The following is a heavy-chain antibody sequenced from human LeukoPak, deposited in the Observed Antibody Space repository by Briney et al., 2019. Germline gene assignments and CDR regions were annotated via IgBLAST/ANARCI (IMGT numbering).Heavy chain of an antibody. Sequence: GASVKVSCKVSGYTLTELSMHWVRQAPGKGLEWMGGFDPEDGETIYAQKLQGRVTMTEDTSTDTAYMELSSLRSEDTAVYYCATATTEIVVVPAATYYYYMDVWGKGTTVTVSS. CDR1: GYTLTELS. J-gene: IGHJ6*03. D-gene: IGHD2-2*01. CDR2: FDPEDGET. CDR3: ATATTEIVVVPAATYYYYMDV. V-gene: IGHV1-24*01.